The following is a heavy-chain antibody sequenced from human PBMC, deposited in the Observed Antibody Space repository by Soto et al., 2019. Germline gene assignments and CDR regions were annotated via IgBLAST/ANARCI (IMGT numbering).Heavy chain of an antibody. Sequence: SETLSLTCTVSGGSISSYYWSWIRQPPGKGLEWIGYIYYSGSTNYNPSLKSRVTISVDTSKNQFSLKLSSVTAADTAVYYCARVGYSSGWYLFDYWGQGTLVTVSS. CDR1: GGSISSYY. D-gene: IGHD6-19*01. CDR3: ARVGYSSGWYLFDY. V-gene: IGHV4-59*01. CDR2: IYYSGST. J-gene: IGHJ4*02.